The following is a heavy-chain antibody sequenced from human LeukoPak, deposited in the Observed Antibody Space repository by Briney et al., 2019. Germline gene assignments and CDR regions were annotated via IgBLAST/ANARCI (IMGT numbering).Heavy chain of an antibody. CDR1: GGSISSGGYS. Sequence: SQTLSLTCAVSGGSISSGGYSWSWIRQPPGKGLEWIGYIYHSGSTYYNPSLKSRVTISVDRSKNQFSLKLSSVTAADTAVYYCARVIDSSGYYFDYYFDYWGQGTLVTVSS. CDR2: IYHSGST. CDR3: ARVIDSSGYYFDYYFDY. J-gene: IGHJ4*02. D-gene: IGHD3-22*01. V-gene: IGHV4-30-2*01.